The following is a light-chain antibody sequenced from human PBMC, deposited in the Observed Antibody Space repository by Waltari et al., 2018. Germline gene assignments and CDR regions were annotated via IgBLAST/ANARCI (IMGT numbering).Light chain of an antibody. Sequence: VLTQSPATLSLSPGDRATLSCRASQNIGDYVAWYQQKPGQAPRLLISAASNRATGVPARFSGSGSGTDFTLTISSLEPEDFAVYYCQNRRDWPLLTFGGGTKVEIK. CDR1: QNIGDY. CDR2: AAS. CDR3: QNRRDWPLLT. V-gene: IGKV3-11*01. J-gene: IGKJ4*01.